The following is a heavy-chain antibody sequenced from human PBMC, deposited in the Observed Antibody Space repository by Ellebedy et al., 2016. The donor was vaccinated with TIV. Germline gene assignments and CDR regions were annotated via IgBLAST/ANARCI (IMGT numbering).Heavy chain of an antibody. Sequence: MPSETLSLTCTVPGGSISSYYWSWIRQPPGKGLEWIGYIYYSGSTNYNPSLKSRVTISVATSKNQFSLKLSSVTAADTAVYYCARSPYYDFWSGYLNWFDPWGQGTLVTVSS. J-gene: IGHJ5*02. CDR2: IYYSGST. CDR3: ARSPYYDFWSGYLNWFDP. D-gene: IGHD3-3*01. CDR1: GGSISSYY. V-gene: IGHV4-59*08.